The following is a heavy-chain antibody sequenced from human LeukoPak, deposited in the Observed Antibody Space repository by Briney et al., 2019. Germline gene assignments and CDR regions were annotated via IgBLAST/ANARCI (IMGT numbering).Heavy chain of an antibody. Sequence: KSSETLSLICSVSGGSIRSYYWSWIRQPPGKGLEWIGSMYYSGSTNYNPSLKSRVTISVDTSKNQVSLKLSSVTAADTAVYYCARTGDHVTYGGVDVWGLGTMVTVSS. J-gene: IGHJ3*01. CDR3: ARTGDHVTYGGVDV. CDR2: MYYSGST. CDR1: GGSIRSYY. D-gene: IGHD4-23*01. V-gene: IGHV4-59*08.